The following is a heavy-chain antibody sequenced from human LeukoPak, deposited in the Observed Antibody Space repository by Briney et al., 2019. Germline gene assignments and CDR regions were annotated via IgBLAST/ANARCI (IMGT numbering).Heavy chain of an antibody. CDR3: ARVDSDYYDSTGPNDY. Sequence: PGGSLRLSCAASGFTFDKAWMNWGRQAPGKGLEWVGRIKSKTDGGTTDYAAPVKGRFTISRDNSKNTLYLQMGSLRAEDMAVYYCARVDSDYYDSTGPNDYWGQGTLVTVSS. J-gene: IGHJ4*02. CDR2: IKSKTDGGTT. D-gene: IGHD3-22*01. V-gene: IGHV3-15*01. CDR1: GFTFDKAW.